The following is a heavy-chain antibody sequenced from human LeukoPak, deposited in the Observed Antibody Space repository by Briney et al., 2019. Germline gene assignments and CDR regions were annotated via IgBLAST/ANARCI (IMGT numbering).Heavy chain of an antibody. CDR2: INPSGGST. D-gene: IGHD7-27*01. CDR3: ARDAQLGILDY. J-gene: IGHJ4*02. Sequence: ASVKVSCKASGYTFTGYYMHWVRQAPGQGLEWMGLINPSGGSTSYAHKFQGRGTMTRDTSTSTVYMELSSLRSEDTAVYYCARDAQLGILDYWGQGTLVTVSS. CDR1: GYTFTGYY. V-gene: IGHV1-46*01.